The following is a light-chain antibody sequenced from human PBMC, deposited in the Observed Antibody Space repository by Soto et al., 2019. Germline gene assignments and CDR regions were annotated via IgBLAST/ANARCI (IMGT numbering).Light chain of an antibody. CDR3: EHDGRAPPLT. CDR2: AAS. CDR1: QSISSSY. Sequence: EIVLTQSPGTLSLSPGERATLSCRASQSISSSYLAWYQQKPGQAPRLLFYAASSRATGIPDRFSGSGSGTDFTLTISRLEPQDVAVYYCEHDGRAPPLTFSGGTKVEIK. J-gene: IGKJ4*01. V-gene: IGKV3-20*01.